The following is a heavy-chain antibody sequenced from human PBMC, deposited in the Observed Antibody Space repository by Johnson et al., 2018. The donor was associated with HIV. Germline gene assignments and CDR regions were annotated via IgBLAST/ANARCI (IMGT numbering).Heavy chain of an antibody. CDR1: GFSFSSYA. CDR2: ISYDGGNK. V-gene: IGHV3-30-3*01. D-gene: IGHD3-10*01. J-gene: IGHJ3*02. Sequence: QVQLVESGGGVVQPGRSLGLSCAASGFSFSSYAMHWVRQAPGKGLEWVAVISYDGGNKYYADSVKGRFTISRDNSKNTLYLQMNSLRAEDTAVYYCARAVTPFGDWEAFDIWGQGTMVTISS. CDR3: ARAVTPFGDWEAFDI.